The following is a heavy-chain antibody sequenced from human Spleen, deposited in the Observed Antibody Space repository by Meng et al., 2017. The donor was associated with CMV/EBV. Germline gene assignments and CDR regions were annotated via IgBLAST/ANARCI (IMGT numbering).Heavy chain of an antibody. Sequence: GGSLRLSCAASGFTFSSYAMSWVRQAPGKGLEWVSAISAPGGSTYYADSVKGRFTISRDNSKNTLYLQMNSLRAEDTALYYCAKVKEQPRSAFDIWGQGTMVTVSS. V-gene: IGHV3-23*01. CDR3: AKVKEQPRSAFDI. CDR2: ISAPGGST. CDR1: GFTFSSYA. J-gene: IGHJ3*02. D-gene: IGHD1/OR15-1a*01.